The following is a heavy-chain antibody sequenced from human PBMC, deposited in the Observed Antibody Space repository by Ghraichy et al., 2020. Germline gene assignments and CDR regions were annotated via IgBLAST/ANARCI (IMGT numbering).Heavy chain of an antibody. CDR2: ISAYNGNT. D-gene: IGHD1-26*01. CDR3: ARAGGVEVGATGAYYFDY. V-gene: IGHV1-18*04. CDR1: GYTFTSYG. J-gene: IGHJ4*02. Sequence: ASVKVSCKASGYTFTSYGISWVRQAPGQGLEWMGWISAYNGNTNYAQKLQGRVTMTTDTSTSTAYMELRSLRSDDTAVYYCARAGGVEVGATGAYYFDYWGQGPLVTVSS.